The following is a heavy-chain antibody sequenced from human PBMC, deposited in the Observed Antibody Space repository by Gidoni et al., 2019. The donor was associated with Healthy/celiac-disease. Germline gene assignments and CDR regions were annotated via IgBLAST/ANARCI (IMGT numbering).Heavy chain of an antibody. D-gene: IGHD4-17*01. J-gene: IGHJ2*01. CDR3: ANDYGGNSPYWYFDL. CDR1: GFPFSRYA. Sequence: EVQLLESGGGLVQPGGSLRLSCAASGFPFSRYALSWVRPAPGKGLEWVSAISGSGGSTYYADSVKGRFTISRDNSKNTLYLQMNSLRAEDTAVYYCANDYGGNSPYWYFDLWGRGTLVTVSS. CDR2: ISGSGGST. V-gene: IGHV3-23*01.